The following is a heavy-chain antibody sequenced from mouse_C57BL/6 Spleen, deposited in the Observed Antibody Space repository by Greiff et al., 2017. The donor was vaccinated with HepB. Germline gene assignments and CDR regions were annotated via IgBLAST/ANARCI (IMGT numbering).Heavy chain of an antibody. CDR1: GFTFTDYY. V-gene: IGHV7-3*01. J-gene: IGHJ1*03. Sequence: EVHLVESGGGLVQPGGSLSLSCAASGFTFTDYYMSWVRQPPGKALEWLGFIRNKANGYTTEYSASVKGRFTISRDNSKSILYLQMNALRAEDSATYYCARYNANWYFDVWGTGTTVTVSS. CDR2: IRNKANGYTT. CDR3: ARYNANWYFDV.